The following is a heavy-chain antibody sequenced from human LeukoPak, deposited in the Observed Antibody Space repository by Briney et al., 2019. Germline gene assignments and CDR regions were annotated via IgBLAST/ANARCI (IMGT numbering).Heavy chain of an antibody. CDR2: INPNSGGT. J-gene: IGHJ4*02. D-gene: IGHD3-22*01. CDR3: ATGTYYYDSSGYYYY. CDR1: GYTFTGYY. V-gene: IGHV1-2*02. Sequence: ASVKVSCKASGYTFTGYYMHWVRQAPGQGLEWMGWINPNSGGTNYAQKFQGRVTMTRDTSISTAYMELSRLRSDDTAVYYCATGTYYYDSSGYYYYWGQGTLVTVSS.